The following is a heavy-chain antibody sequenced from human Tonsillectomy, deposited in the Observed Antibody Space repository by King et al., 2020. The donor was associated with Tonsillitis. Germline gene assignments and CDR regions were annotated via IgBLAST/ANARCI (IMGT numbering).Heavy chain of an antibody. CDR2: ITSSSTYI. J-gene: IGHJ5*02. CDR1: GFTFSAHT. D-gene: IGHD1-1*01. V-gene: IGHV3-21*01. CDR3: ARGTTATPTSGYNWFDP. Sequence: QLVQSGGGLVKPGGSLRLSCSASGFTFSAHTMNWVRQAPGKGLEWVSSITSSSTYIYYADSVKGRFTNSRDNARASLFLQLNSLTAGDTAVYYCARGTTATPTSGYNWFDPWGQGTLVTVSS.